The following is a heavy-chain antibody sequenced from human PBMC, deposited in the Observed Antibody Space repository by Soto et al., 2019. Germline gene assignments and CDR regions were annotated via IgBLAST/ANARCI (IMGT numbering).Heavy chain of an antibody. J-gene: IGHJ5*02. V-gene: IGHV2-5*02. CDR3: AHSSTGHWFDP. Sequence: SGPTLENPTQTLTVTCTFSGFSLSSSGVGVGWIRQPPGKALEWLALIYWDGDKRYSPSLKSSLTITKDTSKNQVVLTMTNMDPVDTATYYCAHSSTGHWFDPWGQGTLLTVSS. CDR1: GFSLSSSGVG. CDR2: IYWDGDK. D-gene: IGHD6-25*01.